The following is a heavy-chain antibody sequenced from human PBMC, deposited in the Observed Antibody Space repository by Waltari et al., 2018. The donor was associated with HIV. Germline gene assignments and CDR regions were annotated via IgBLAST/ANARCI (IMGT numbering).Heavy chain of an antibody. CDR3: ASSRSDYDTKYYGMGV. D-gene: IGHD5-12*01. V-gene: IGHV3-7*01. J-gene: IGHJ6*02. CDR2: IRYEGSEE. CDR1: GFTFRYSW. Sequence: ELHLVESGGNLVQPGGSLRLSCTASGFTFRYSWMSWVRQAPGKGLEWVATIRYEGSEEVYVDSVKGRFTISRDNAKSSVYLQMNSLRVEDSAIYYCASSRSDYDTKYYGMGVWGQGTTVSVSS.